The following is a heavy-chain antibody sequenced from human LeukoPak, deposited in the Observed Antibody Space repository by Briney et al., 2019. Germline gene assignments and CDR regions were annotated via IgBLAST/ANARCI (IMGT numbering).Heavy chain of an antibody. V-gene: IGHV3-48*01. Sequence: GGSLRLSCAASGFTFSSYSMNWVRQAPGKGLEWVSYISSSSSTIYYADSVKGRFTISRDNAKNSLYLQMNSLRAEDTAVYYCARLSDSSGYSPSLHFDYWGQGTLVTVSS. J-gene: IGHJ4*02. CDR1: GFTFSSYS. CDR3: ARLSDSSGYSPSLHFDY. CDR2: ISSSSSTI. D-gene: IGHD3-22*01.